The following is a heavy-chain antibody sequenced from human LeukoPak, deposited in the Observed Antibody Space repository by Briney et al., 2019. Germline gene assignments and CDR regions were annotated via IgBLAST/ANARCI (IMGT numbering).Heavy chain of an antibody. D-gene: IGHD7-27*01. CDR3: ACLTGDDN. CDR2: IIPIFGIA. Sequence: GASVKVSCKASGGTFSSYAISWVRQAPGQGLERMGRIIPIFGIANYAQKFQGRVTITADKSTSTAYMELSSLRSEDTAVCYCACLTGDDNWGQGTLVTVSS. J-gene: IGHJ4*02. V-gene: IGHV1-69*04. CDR1: GGTFSSYA.